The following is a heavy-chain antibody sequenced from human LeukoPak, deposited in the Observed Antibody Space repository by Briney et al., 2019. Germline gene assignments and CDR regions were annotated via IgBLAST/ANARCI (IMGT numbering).Heavy chain of an antibody. D-gene: IGHD3-16*02. Sequence: GGSLRLSCAASGFTVSSNYMNWVRQAPGKGLEWVSVIYSGGRMYYADSLKGRFTISRDNAKNSLYLQMNSLRADDTAVYFCASAQGGVILPDYFHHWGQGTLVTVSS. V-gene: IGHV3-66*01. CDR3: ASAQGGVILPDYFHH. J-gene: IGHJ1*01. CDR2: IYSGGRM. CDR1: GFTVSSNY.